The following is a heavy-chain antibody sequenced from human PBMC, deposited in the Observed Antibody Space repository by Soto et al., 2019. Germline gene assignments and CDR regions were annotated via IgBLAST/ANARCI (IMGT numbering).Heavy chain of an antibody. J-gene: IGHJ5*02. V-gene: IGHV1-69*01. CDR3: ARGYCVYATCNNWSLNWRDP. CDR2: LLPIFGTS. D-gene: IGHD2-15*01. CDR1: GVTLSDYP. Sequence: QVQLVQSGAEVKKPGSSVKVSCKASGVTLSDYPINWVRQAPGQGLEWMGGLLPIFGTSIYAQKFQGRLTITADESTNTAYMELSELRPKDTAIFYCARGYCVYATCNNWSLNWRDPWGQGNLVTVSS.